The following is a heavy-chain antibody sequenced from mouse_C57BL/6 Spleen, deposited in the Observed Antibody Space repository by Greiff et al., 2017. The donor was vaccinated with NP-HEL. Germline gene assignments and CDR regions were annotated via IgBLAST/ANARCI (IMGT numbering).Heavy chain of an antibody. CDR2: IYPGSGST. J-gene: IGHJ4*01. V-gene: IGHV1-55*01. D-gene: IGHD1-1*01. Sequence: VQLQQPGAELVKPGASVKMSCKASGYTFTSYWITWVKQRPGQGLEWIGDIYPGSGSTNYNEKFKSKATLTVDTSSSTAYMQLSSLTSEDSAVYYCARWYYGSPSFYAMDYWGQGTSVTVSS. CDR3: ARWYYGSPSFYAMDY. CDR1: GYTFTSYW.